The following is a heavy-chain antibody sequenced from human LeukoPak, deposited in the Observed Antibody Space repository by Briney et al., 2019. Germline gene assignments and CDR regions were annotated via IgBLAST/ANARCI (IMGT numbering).Heavy chain of an antibody. CDR3: AKDGVDYYGSGSLDY. J-gene: IGHJ4*02. CDR2: ISYDGGNK. V-gene: IGHV3-30*18. CDR1: GFTFSSYG. Sequence: GGSLRLSCAASGFTFSSYGMHWVRQAPGKGLEWVAVISYDGGNKYYADSVKGRFTISRDNSKNTLYLQMNSLRAEDTAVYYCAKDGVDYYGSGSLDYWGQGTLATVSS. D-gene: IGHD3-10*01.